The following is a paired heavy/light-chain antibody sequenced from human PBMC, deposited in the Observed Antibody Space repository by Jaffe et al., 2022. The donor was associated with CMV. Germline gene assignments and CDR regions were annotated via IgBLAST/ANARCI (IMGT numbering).Heavy chain of an antibody. CDR1: GFTFSNYW. D-gene: IGHD3-22*01. Sequence: EVQLVESGGGLVQPGGSLRLSCAASGFTFSNYWMHWVRQAPGKGLVWVSRINSDGSSTSYADSVKGRFTISRDNAKNTLYLQMNSLRAEDTAVYYCARQLYYDSSGYYYGFDHWGQGTLVTVSS. CDR3: ARQLYYDSSGYYYGFDH. J-gene: IGHJ4*02. CDR2: INSDGSST. V-gene: IGHV3-74*01.
Light chain of an antibody. CDR2: AAS. V-gene: IGKV1-39*01. J-gene: IGKJ2*02. CDR1: QSISSY. CDR3: QQSFSTPLWT. Sequence: DIQMTQSPSSLSASVGDRVTITCRASQSISSYLNWYQQKPGKAPKLLIYAASSLQSGVPSRFTGSGSGTDFTLTISSLQPEDFATYYCQQSFSTPLWTFGQGTKLEIK.